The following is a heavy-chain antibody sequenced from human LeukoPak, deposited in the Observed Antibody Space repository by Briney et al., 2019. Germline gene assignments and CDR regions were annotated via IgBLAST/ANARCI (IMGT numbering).Heavy chain of an antibody. CDR2: IYHSGNT. Sequence: SETLSPTCAVYGGSFGDYFWTWIRQSPETGLEWIGHIYHSGNTEYNPSLKSRVAISVDTSKKQFALKMTSVTAADTAVYYCAARYGRLAAGGTPFDYWGQGTLVTVSS. CDR1: GGSFGDYF. J-gene: IGHJ4*02. D-gene: IGHD6-13*01. CDR3: AARYGRLAAGGTPFDY. V-gene: IGHV4-34*01.